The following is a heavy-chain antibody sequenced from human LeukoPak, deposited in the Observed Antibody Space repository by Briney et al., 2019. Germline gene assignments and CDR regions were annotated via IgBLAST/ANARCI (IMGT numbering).Heavy chain of an antibody. CDR3: ARDVRTLWFRVISDY. V-gene: IGHV1-46*01. J-gene: IGHJ4*02. CDR1: GYSFITYY. Sequence: GASVKVSCKTFGYSFITYYMHWVRQAPGQGLEWMGIINTSGGTTAYAQKFQGRVTMTRDASTSTVYMELSGLRSEDTAVYYCARDVRTLWFRVISDYWGQGTLVTVSS. D-gene: IGHD3-10*01. CDR2: INTSGGTT.